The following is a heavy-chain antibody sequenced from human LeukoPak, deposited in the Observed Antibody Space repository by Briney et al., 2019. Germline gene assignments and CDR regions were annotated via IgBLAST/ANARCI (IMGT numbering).Heavy chain of an antibody. V-gene: IGHV1-69*13. CDR1: GGTFSSYA. D-gene: IGHD1-26*01. Sequence: GASVTVSCKAFGGTFSSYAISWVRQAPGQGLEWMGGIIPIFGTANYAQKFQGRVTITADESTSTAYMELSSLRSEDTAVYYCARDSEWELPPNWFDPWGQGTLVTVSS. CDR3: ARDSEWELPPNWFDP. J-gene: IGHJ5*02. CDR2: IIPIFGTA.